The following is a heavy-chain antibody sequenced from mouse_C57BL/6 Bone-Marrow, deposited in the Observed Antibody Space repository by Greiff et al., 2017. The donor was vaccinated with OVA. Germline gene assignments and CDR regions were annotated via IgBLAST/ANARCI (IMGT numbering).Heavy chain of an antibody. Sequence: QVQLKESGPELVKPGASVKISCKASGYAFSSSWMHWVKQRPGKGLEWIGRLYPGDGDTNYNGKFKGKATLTADKSSSTAYMQLSSLTSEDSAVYFCARRWYWYFDVWGTGTTVTVSS. CDR2: LYPGDGDT. CDR3: ARRWYWYFDV. CDR1: GYAFSSSW. J-gene: IGHJ1*03. V-gene: IGHV1-82*01.